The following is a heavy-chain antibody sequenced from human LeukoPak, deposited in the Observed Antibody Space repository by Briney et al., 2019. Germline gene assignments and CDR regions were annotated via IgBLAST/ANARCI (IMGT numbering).Heavy chain of an antibody. V-gene: IGHV3-7*01. Sequence: PGRSLRLSCAASGFTFSNYWMSWVRQAPGKGLEWVANIKQDGSEKYYVDSVKGRFTISRDNAKNSLYLQMNSLRAEDTAVYYCARLRYVPDYWGQGTLVTVSS. CDR3: ARLRYVPDY. D-gene: IGHD1-20*01. J-gene: IGHJ4*02. CDR1: GFTFSNYW. CDR2: IKQDGSEK.